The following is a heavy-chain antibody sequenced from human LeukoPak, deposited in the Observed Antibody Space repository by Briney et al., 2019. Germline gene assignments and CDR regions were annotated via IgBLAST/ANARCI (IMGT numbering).Heavy chain of an antibody. CDR2: TYRDDSNT. J-gene: IGHJ3*02. V-gene: IGHV5-51*01. Sequence: ESLKISCKGLGYTFNDYWIGWVRQMPGKGLEWMGITYRDDSNTKYSPSVQGQVTISADKSISTAYLQWSSLKASDTAMYYCARSTPRGYGAFDIWGRGTRVTVSS. CDR3: ARSTPRGYGAFDI. D-gene: IGHD2-15*01. CDR1: GYTFNDYW.